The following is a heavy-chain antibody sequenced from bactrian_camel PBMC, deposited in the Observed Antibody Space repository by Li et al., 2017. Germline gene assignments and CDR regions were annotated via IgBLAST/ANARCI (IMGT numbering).Heavy chain of an antibody. CDR1: LYIYSSYC. V-gene: IGHV3S1*01. D-gene: IGHD4*01. CDR3: AAELRPDYVLQARNILRPIGYNR. CDR2: HYTGTATT. J-gene: IGHJ4*01. Sequence: HVQLVESGGGSVQAGGSLRLSCEISLYIYSSYCMGWFRQAPGKEREAVAAHYTGTATTYVADSVKGRFAISEDNAKNTAYLQMDNLKPEDSGMYICAAELRPDYVLQARNILRPIGYNRWGRGTQVTVS.